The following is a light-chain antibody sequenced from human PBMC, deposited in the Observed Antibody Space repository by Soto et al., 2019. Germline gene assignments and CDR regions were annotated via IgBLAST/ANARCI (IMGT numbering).Light chain of an antibody. CDR3: QQYGSSPRT. CDR1: ETVAGSY. J-gene: IGKJ1*01. V-gene: IGKV3-20*01. Sequence: EIVLTQSPGTLSLSPGERATLSCRASETVAGSYLAWYQQKPGQAPRLLIHGASTRATGIADRFSGSGSGTDFTLTISSLQSEDFAVYYCQQYGSSPRTFGQGTKVDIK. CDR2: GAS.